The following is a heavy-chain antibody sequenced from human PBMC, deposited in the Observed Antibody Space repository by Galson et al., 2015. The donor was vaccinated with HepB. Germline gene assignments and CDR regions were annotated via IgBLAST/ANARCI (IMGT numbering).Heavy chain of an antibody. V-gene: IGHV3-49*03. J-gene: IGHJ6*02. D-gene: IGHD3-10*01. CDR3: TRDPRITMVRDGVYYYYGMDV. CDR2: IRSKAYGGTT. Sequence: SLRLSCAASGFTFGDYAMSWFRQAPGKGLEWVGFIRSKAYGGTTEHAASVKGRFTISRDDSKSIAYLQMNSLKTEDTAVYYCTRDPRITMVRDGVYYYYGMDVWGQGTTVTVSS. CDR1: GFTFGDYA.